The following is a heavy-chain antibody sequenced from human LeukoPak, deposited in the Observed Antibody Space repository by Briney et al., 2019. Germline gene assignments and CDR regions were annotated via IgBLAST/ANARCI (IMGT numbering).Heavy chain of an antibody. CDR3: AREGGTGAFDI. V-gene: IGHV3-66*02. CDR1: GFTVSSNY. J-gene: IGHJ3*02. CDR2: IYSGGST. D-gene: IGHD1-1*01. Sequence: PAGGSLRLSCAASGFTVSSNYMSWVRQAPGKGLEWVSVIYSGGSTYYADSVKGQFTISRDNSKNTLYLQMNSLRAEDTAVYYCAREGGTGAFDIWGQGTMVTVSS.